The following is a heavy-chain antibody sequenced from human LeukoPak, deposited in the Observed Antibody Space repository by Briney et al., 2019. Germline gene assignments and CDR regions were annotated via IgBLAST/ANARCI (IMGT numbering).Heavy chain of an antibody. D-gene: IGHD3-22*01. CDR2: MRSDGSTK. J-gene: IGHJ4*02. CDR3: AKGYDSSGNYLDY. Sequence: PGGSLRLPCAASGFSFSRYGMHWVRQAPGKGLEWVAYMRSDGSTKYYADSVKGRFTISRDNSKKTLYLQMNSLRPEDTAVYYCAKGYDSSGNYLDYWGQGTLVTVSP. V-gene: IGHV3-30*02. CDR1: GFSFSRYG.